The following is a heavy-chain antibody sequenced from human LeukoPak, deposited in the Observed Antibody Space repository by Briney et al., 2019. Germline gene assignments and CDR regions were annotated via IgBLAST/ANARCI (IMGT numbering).Heavy chain of an antibody. Sequence: PSETLSLTCTVSGVSINTYYWNWIRQPPGKGLEWIGYIYDSGTTNYNPSLKSRVTISVDTSKNQFSLKLSSVTAADTAVYYCARSGGYCSGGTCYSANWFDPWGQGTLLTVSS. CDR3: ARSGGYCSGGTCYSANWFDP. CDR2: IYDSGTT. V-gene: IGHV4-59*01. J-gene: IGHJ5*02. D-gene: IGHD2-15*01. CDR1: GVSINTYY.